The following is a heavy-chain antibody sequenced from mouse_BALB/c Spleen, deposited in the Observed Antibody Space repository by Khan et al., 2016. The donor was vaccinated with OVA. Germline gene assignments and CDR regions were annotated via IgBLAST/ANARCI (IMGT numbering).Heavy chain of an antibody. J-gene: IGHJ3*01. V-gene: IGHV3-2*02. CDR3: SEGRAY. Sequence: EVQLLESGPGLVKPSQSLSLTCTVTGYSITSYYACNWIRQFPGNRLEWMGYLSYSGRTSYTPSLKSRISITRDTSKNQFFLQLNSVTTDDTATYYCSEGRAYWGQGTLVTVSA. CDR2: LSYSGRT. D-gene: IGHD3-3*01. CDR1: GYSITSYYA.